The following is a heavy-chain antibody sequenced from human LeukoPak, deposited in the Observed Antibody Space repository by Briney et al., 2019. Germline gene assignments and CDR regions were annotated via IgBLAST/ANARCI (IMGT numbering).Heavy chain of an antibody. V-gene: IGHV3-74*01. Sequence: PGGSLTLSCSASGFTISSYWMHWVRQAPGKGLVWVSRINPAGSVTNHADSVRGRFTISRDTATNTLYLDMNSLRAEDTAVYYCSRDFVGAEDYWGQGTLVTVSS. CDR3: SRDFVGAEDY. CDR2: INPAGSVT. CDR1: GFTISSYW. D-gene: IGHD3-16*01. J-gene: IGHJ4*02.